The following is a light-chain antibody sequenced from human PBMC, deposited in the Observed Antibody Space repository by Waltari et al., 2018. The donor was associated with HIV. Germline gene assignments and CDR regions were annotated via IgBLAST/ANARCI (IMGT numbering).Light chain of an antibody. CDR2: EVS. V-gene: IGLV2-8*01. Sequence: QSALTQPPSASGAPGQPVTHPLTRTSSEVGGYNYFSWYQQHPGKAPKLMIYEVSKRPSGVPDRFSGSRSGNTASLTVSGLQAEDEADYYCSSYAGSNNAVVFGGGTKLTVL. CDR3: SSYAGSNNAVV. CDR1: SSEVGGYNY. J-gene: IGLJ2*01.